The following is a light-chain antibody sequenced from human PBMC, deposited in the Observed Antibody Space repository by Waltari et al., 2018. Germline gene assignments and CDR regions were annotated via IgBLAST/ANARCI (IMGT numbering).Light chain of an antibody. Sequence: DIQMTQSQSSLSASVGDRVTINCRASQNINTYLNWYQQKPGKAPSLLIFAASTLQGGVPSRFSGSASGTTFTLTITSLQPEDFATYYCQQSYAIPRLTFGGGTKIEIK. J-gene: IGKJ4*01. CDR1: QNINTY. V-gene: IGKV1-39*01. CDR2: AAS. CDR3: QQSYAIPRLT.